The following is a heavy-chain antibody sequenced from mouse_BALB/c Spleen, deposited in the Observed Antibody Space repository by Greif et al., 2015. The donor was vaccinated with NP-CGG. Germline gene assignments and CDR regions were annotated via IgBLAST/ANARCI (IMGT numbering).Heavy chain of an antibody. Sequence: QVQLQQPGPELVKPGASVKISCKASGYAFSSSWMNWVKQRPGQGLEWIGRIYPGDGDTNYNGKFKGKATLTADKSSSTAYMQLSSLTSVDSAVYFCASYYGSSYWFAYWGQRTLVTVSA. CDR3: ASYYGSSYWFAY. CDR1: GYAFSSSW. V-gene: IGHV1-82*01. CDR2: IYPGDGDT. J-gene: IGHJ3*01. D-gene: IGHD1-1*01.